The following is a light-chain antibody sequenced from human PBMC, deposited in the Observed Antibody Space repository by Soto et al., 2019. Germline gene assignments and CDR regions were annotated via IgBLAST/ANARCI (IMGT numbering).Light chain of an antibody. CDR1: QDIHNY. Sequence: DIQLTQSPSSLSASVGDRVTITCRASQDIHNYLAWFQQKPGKAPKSLIYETTTLQNGVPLRFAGDASGTRFTLTISSLQPEDVATYYCLQYDTYPVLFGGGTTVEI. J-gene: IGKJ4*01. V-gene: IGKV1-16*01. CDR3: LQYDTYPVL. CDR2: ETT.